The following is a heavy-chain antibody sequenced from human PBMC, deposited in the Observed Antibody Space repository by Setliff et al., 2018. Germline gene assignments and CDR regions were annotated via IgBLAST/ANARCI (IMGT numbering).Heavy chain of an antibody. CDR3: AREYNSGSYRDSWYFDL. CDR2: IKPSASGGTT. J-gene: IGHJ2*01. Sequence: ASVKVSCKTSGYTFTSYYIHWVRQAPGQGLEWMGTIKPSASGGTTTYAQKFQGRVTMTRDTSTSTVYMELSSLKSEDTAVYYCAREYNSGSYRDSWYFDLWGRGTLVTVSS. CDR1: GYTFTSYY. V-gene: IGHV1-46*01. D-gene: IGHD1-26*01.